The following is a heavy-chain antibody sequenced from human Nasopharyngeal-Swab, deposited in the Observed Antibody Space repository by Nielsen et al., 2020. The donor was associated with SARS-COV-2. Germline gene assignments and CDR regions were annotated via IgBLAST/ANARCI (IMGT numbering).Heavy chain of an antibody. CDR1: GLTVSSNY. D-gene: IGHD3-16*01. J-gene: IGHJ4*02. V-gene: IGHV3-66*01. CDR3: TKDPGRGLGVSVEDY. Sequence: GESLKISCAASGLTVSSNYMSWVRQAPGKGLEWVSVIHAGGNTYYADSVKGRFTISRDISKNTVYLQMNSLRVEDTAVYHCTKDPGRGLGVSVEDYWGQGTLVSVSS. CDR2: IHAGGNT.